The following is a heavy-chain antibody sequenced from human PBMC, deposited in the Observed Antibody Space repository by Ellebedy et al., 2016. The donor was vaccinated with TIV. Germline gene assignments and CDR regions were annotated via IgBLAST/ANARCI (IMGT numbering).Heavy chain of an antibody. V-gene: IGHV4-34*01. CDR3: ARDLNQGYFDY. J-gene: IGHJ4*02. CDR2: INHSGST. CDR1: GGSFSGYY. Sequence: SETLSLTXTVYGGSFSGYYWSWIRQPPGKGLEWIGEINHSGSTNYNPSLKSRVTISVDTSKNQFSLKLSSVTAADTAVYYCARDLNQGYFDYWGQGTLVTVSS.